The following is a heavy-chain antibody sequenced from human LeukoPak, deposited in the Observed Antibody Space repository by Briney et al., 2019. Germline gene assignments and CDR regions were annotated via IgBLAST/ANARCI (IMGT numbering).Heavy chain of an antibody. V-gene: IGHV1-18*01. CDR2: ISAYNGNT. CDR1: GYTFTSYG. D-gene: IGHD3-22*01. CDR3: ARGGYYDSSGYYPVSFDY. J-gene: IGHJ4*02. Sequence: ASVKVSCKASGYTFTSYGISWVRQAPGQGLEWMGWISAYNGNTNDAQKLQGRVTMTTDPSTSTAYMVLRSLRSDDTAVYYCARGGYYDSSGYYPVSFDYWGQGTLVTVSS.